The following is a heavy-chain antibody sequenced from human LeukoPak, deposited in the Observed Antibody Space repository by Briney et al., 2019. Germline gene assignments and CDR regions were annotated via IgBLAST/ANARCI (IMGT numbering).Heavy chain of an antibody. V-gene: IGHV4-38-2*01. J-gene: IGHJ4*02. CDR3: ARLTRGMIVVVMIGIDY. CDR1: GYSISSGYY. D-gene: IGHD3-22*01. CDR2: IYHSGST. Sequence: SETLSLTCAVSGYSISSGYYWGWIRQPPGKGLEWIGSIYHSGSTYYNPSLKGRVTISVDTSKNQFSLKLSSVTAADTAVYYCARLTRGMIVVVMIGIDYWGQGTLVTVSS.